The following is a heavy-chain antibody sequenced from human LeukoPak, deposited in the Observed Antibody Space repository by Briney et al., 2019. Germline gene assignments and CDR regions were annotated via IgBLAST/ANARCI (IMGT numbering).Heavy chain of an antibody. V-gene: IGHV3-21*01. CDR3: AKFFDD. CDR1: GFIFSDYT. CDR2: ISNSSSYI. Sequence: GGSLRLSCAASGFIFSDYTMNWVRQAPGKGLEWVSSISNSSSYIYYADSVRGRFTISRDNAKNSLYLQMSSLTAEDTAVYYCAKFFDDWGQGTLVTVSS. J-gene: IGHJ4*02.